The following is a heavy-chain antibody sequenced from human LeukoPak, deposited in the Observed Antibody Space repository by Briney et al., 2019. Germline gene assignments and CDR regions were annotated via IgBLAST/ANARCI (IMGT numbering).Heavy chain of an antibody. V-gene: IGHV4-59*01. CDR3: ARTFSEGYYYYGMDV. J-gene: IGHJ6*02. D-gene: IGHD3-16*01. CDR1: GGSISSYY. Sequence: SVTLSLTCTVSGGSISSYYWSWIRQPPGKGLEWIGYVYYSGRTNYNPSLKSRVTISVDTSKNQFSLKLSSVTAADTAVYYCARTFSEGYYYYGMDVWGQGTTVTVSS. CDR2: VYYSGRT.